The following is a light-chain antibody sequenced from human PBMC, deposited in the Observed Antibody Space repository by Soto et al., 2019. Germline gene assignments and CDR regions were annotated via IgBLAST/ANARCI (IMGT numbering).Light chain of an antibody. CDR1: SSDVGGYNY. V-gene: IGLV2-14*03. CDR3: SSYTTTSTRVV. J-gene: IGLJ2*01. CDR2: DVS. Sequence: QSALTQPASVSRSPGQSITISCTGTSSDVGGYNYVSWYQQYPGKAPKVLIYDVSNRPSGVSNRFSGSKSGNTASLTISGLQVEDEADYYCSSYTTTSTRVVFGGGTKLTVL.